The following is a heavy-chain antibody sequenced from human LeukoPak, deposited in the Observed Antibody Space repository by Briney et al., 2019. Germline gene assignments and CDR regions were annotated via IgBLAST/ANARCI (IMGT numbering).Heavy chain of an antibody. CDR3: ARARGTTVTAPYY. J-gene: IGHJ4*02. CDR2: IYSGGST. D-gene: IGHD4-17*01. V-gene: IGHV3-66*01. CDR1: GFTVSSNY. Sequence: GGSLRLSCAASGFTVSSNYMSWVRQAPGKGLEWVSVIYSGGSTYYADSVKGRFTISRDNSKNTLYLQMNSLRAEDTAVYYCARARGTTVTAPYYWGQGTLVTVSS.